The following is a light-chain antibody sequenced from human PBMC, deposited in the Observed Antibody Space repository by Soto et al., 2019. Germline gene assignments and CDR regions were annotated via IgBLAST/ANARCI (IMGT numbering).Light chain of an antibody. V-gene: IGKV3-11*01. CDR1: QTVSTY. CDR3: QQRNIWPPDIS. CDR2: DAS. Sequence: EIVLTQSPVTLSLSPGDRATLSCRASQTVSTYLAWYEQKPGQAPRLLIYDASNRATGIPARFSGSGSGTDFTLTISSLEPEDFAVYWCQQRNIWPPDISCGQTTRPDI. J-gene: IGKJ5*01.